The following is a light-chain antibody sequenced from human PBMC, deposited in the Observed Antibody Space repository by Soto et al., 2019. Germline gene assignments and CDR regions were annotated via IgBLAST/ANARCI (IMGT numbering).Light chain of an antibody. CDR2: EVS. CDR1: SSDVGGYNY. J-gene: IGLJ1*01. CDR3: RSYTRSXTLV. V-gene: IGLV2-14*01. Sequence: QSVLTQPASVSGSPGQSITISCTGTSSDVGGYNYFSWYQQHPGKAPKLMIYEVSNRPSGVSNRFSGSKSGNTASLTISGLQAEDEADYYCRSYTRSXTLVFGTGTKVXV.